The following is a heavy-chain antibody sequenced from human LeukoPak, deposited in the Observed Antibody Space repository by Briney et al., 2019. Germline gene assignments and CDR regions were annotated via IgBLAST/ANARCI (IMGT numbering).Heavy chain of an antibody. CDR3: ARDGRDGYKLVHY. CDR2: INPNSGGT. V-gene: IGHV1-2*02. CDR1: GYTFTGYY. Sequence: GASVKVSCKASGYTFTGYYMHWVRQAPGQGLEWMGWINPNSGGTNYAQKFQDRVTMTRDTSISAVYMELSRLRSDDTAVYYCARDGRDGYKLVHYWGQGTLVTVSS. D-gene: IGHD5-24*01. J-gene: IGHJ4*02.